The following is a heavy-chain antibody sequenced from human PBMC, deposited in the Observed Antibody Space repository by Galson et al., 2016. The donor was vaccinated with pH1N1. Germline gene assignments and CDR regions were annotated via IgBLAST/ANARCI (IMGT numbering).Heavy chain of an antibody. Sequence: SLRLSCAASGFSFSAYAMNWVRQAPGKRPEWVSVISGSGENTMYADSVKGRFTISRDNSKTTTFLQMDDLRAEDTAVYYCAKSGRTARQILAPRDGMDAWGQGTTVTVS. V-gene: IGHV3-23*01. CDR2: ISGSGENT. D-gene: IGHD1-14*01. CDR3: AKSGRTARQILAPRDGMDA. CDR1: GFSFSAYA. J-gene: IGHJ6*02.